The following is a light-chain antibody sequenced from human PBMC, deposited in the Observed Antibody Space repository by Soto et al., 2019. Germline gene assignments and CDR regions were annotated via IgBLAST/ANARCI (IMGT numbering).Light chain of an antibody. CDR3: QQHSHWPPWT. V-gene: IGKV3-11*01. Sequence: EVVLTQSPATLSLSPGERATLSCRASENVRTFVDWYQQKPGQAPRLLIHGASNRATGIPARFSGSGSGTDFTLPISTLEPEDFAVYYCQQHSHWPPWTFGQGTRVEI. CDR2: GAS. J-gene: IGKJ1*01. CDR1: ENVRTF.